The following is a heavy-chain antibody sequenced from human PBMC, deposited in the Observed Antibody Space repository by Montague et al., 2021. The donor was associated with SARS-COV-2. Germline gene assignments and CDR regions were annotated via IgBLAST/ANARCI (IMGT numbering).Heavy chain of an antibody. V-gene: IGHV6-1*01. Sequence: CAISGDSVSSNSAAWNWIRQSPSRGLEWLGRTYYRSKWYNDYAVSVKSRITINPDTSKNQFSLQLNSVTPEDTAVYYCARDTRIQLWFDRYYYYGMDVWGQGTTVTVSS. J-gene: IGHJ6*02. D-gene: IGHD5-18*01. CDR2: TYYRSKWYN. CDR1: GDSVSSNSAA. CDR3: ARDTRIQLWFDRYYYYGMDV.